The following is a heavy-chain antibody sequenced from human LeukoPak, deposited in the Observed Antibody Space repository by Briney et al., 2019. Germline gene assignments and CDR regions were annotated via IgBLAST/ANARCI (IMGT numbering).Heavy chain of an antibody. CDR2: IKQDESET. CDR1: GFTFGSCC. J-gene: IGHJ4*02. D-gene: IGHD2-2*01. Sequence: GGSLRLSCVASGFTFGSCCMIWVRQAPGKGLEWLANIKQDESETHYVDSVKGRFAISRDNAKNSVYLHMSSLRVEDTAVYYCARVESGNSCYRAVDYWGQGTLVTVSS. V-gene: IGHV3-7*01. CDR3: ARVESGNSCYRAVDY.